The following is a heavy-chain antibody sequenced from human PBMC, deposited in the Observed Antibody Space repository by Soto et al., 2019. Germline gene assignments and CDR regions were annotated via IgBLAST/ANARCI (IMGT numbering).Heavy chain of an antibody. D-gene: IGHD3-22*01. V-gene: IGHV1-69*13. CDR2: IIPIFGTA. Sequence: SVKVSCKASGGTFSSYAISWVRQAPGQGLEWMGGIIPIFGTANYAQKFQGRVTITADESTSTAYMELSSLRSEDTAVYYCARDTDSYDSSGYLHWGQGTLVTVSS. CDR1: GGTFSSYA. CDR3: ARDTDSYDSSGYLH. J-gene: IGHJ4*02.